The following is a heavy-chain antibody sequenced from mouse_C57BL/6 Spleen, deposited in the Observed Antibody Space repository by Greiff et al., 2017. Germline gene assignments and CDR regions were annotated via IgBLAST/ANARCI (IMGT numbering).Heavy chain of an antibody. Sequence: EVNLVESGEGLVKPGGSLKLSCAASGFTFSSYAMSWVRQTPEKRLEWVAYISSGGDYIYYADTVKGRFTISRDNARNTLYLQMSSLKSEDTAMYYCTRDLYSNHWYFDVWGTGTTVTVSS. CDR1: GFTFSSYA. V-gene: IGHV5-9-1*02. CDR3: TRDLYSNHWYFDV. D-gene: IGHD2-5*01. CDR2: ISSGGDYI. J-gene: IGHJ1*03.